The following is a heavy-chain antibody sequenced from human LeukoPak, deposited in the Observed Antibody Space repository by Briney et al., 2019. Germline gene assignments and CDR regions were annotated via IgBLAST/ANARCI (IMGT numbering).Heavy chain of an antibody. CDR1: GFMFPNHW. D-gene: IGHD2-15*01. V-gene: IGHV3-7*01. CDR3: AKDYSFSNFN. CDR2: INERGSET. Sequence: GGSLRLSCAASGFMFPNHWMTWVRQAPGKGLEWVANINERGSETYYADYVKGRFTISRDNAKKSLFLQLNSLSVEDTAMYYCAKDYSFSNFNWGQGTLVTVSS. J-gene: IGHJ4*02.